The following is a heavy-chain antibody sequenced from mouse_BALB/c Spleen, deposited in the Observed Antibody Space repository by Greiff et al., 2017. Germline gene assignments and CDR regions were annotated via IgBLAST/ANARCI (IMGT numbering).Heavy chain of an antibody. V-gene: IGHV5-4*02. CDR1: GFTFSDYY. CDR3: ASDGRGFAY. Sequence: EVKLVESGGGLVKPGGSLKLSCAASGFTFSDYYMYWVRQTPEKRLEWVATISDGGSYTYYPDSVKGRFTISRDNAKNNLYLQMSSLKSEDTAMYYCASDGRGFAYWGQGTLVTVSA. CDR2: ISDGGSYT. J-gene: IGHJ3*01.